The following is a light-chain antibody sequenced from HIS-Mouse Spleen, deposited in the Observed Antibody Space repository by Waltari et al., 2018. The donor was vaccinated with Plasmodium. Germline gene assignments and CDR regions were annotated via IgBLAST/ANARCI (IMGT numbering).Light chain of an antibody. CDR1: QSVSSN. J-gene: IGKJ4*01. CDR2: GAS. Sequence: EIVMTQSPATLSVSPGARATLCCRASQSVSSNLAWYQQKPGQAPRLLIYGASTRATGIPARFSGSGSGTEFTLTISSLQSEDFAVYYCQQYNNWPPLTFGGGTKVEIK. V-gene: IGKV3-15*01. CDR3: QQYNNWPPLT.